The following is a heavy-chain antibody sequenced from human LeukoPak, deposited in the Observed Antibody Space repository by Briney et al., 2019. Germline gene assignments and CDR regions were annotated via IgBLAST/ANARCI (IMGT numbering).Heavy chain of an antibody. J-gene: IGHJ5*02. CDR3: AKEGTPQVSTWYDL. CDR1: GVTLSPYG. V-gene: IGHV3-30*18. CDR2: ISYEGGTQ. D-gene: IGHD3-10*01. Sequence: GGSLRLSCAASGVTLSPYGMHWVRQAPGKGLEWGAVISYEGGTQHYADSVKGRFIISRDNPRNTLCLQMNILRTEDTAVYYCAKEGTPQVSTWYDLWGQGTQVIVSS.